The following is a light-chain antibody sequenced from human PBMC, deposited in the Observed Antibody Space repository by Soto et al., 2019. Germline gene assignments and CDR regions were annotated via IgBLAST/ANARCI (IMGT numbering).Light chain of an antibody. CDR3: QSYDSSLSGSWGA. J-gene: IGLJ1*01. Sequence: QSVLTQPPSVSGAPGQRVTISCTGSSSNIGAGYDVHWYQQLPGTAPKLLIYGNSNRPSGVPDRFSGSKSGTSASLAITGLQAEDEADYYCQSYDSSLSGSWGAFGTGTKVTVL. V-gene: IGLV1-40*01. CDR1: SSNIGAGYD. CDR2: GNS.